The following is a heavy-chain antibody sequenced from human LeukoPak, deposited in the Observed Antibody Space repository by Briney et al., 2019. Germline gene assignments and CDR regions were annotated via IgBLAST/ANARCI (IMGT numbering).Heavy chain of an antibody. Sequence: SQTLSLTCAISGDSVSSNSAAWNWIRQSPSRGLEWLGRTYYRSKWYNDYAVSVKSRITINPDTSKNQFSLKLSSVTAADTAVYSCARSGDSVGDGWFDPWGREPWSPSPQ. CDR3: ARSGDSVGDGWFDP. D-gene: IGHD2-21*02. J-gene: IGHJ5*02. CDR1: GDSVSSNSAA. CDR2: TYYRSKWYN. V-gene: IGHV6-1*01.